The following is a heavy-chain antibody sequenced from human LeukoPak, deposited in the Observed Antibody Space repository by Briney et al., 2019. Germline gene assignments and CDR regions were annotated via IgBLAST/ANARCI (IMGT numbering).Heavy chain of an antibody. Sequence: GASVKVSCKASGYTFTSYGISWVRQAPGQGLEWMGWISAYNGNTNYAQKLQGRVTMTTDTSTSTAYMELRSLRSDDTAVYYCARELVPIAAAGTIGWFDPWSQGTLVTVSS. CDR1: GYTFTSYG. V-gene: IGHV1-18*01. D-gene: IGHD6-13*01. J-gene: IGHJ5*02. CDR2: ISAYNGNT. CDR3: ARELVPIAAAGTIGWFDP.